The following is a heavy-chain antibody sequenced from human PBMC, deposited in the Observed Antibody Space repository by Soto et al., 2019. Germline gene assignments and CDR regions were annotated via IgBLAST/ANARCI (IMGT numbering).Heavy chain of an antibody. CDR2: IYSGGAT. CDR1: GFTVTNKY. J-gene: IGHJ2*01. Sequence: EVPLVESGGGLIQPGGSLGLSCAASGFTVTNKYMTWVRQAPGKGLEWVSLIYSGGATSYADSVKGRFTISRDNSKDILYLQMNSLRAEDTAVYYCARVDYGDYGWYFDLWGRGTLVTVSS. D-gene: IGHD4-17*01. V-gene: IGHV3-53*01. CDR3: ARVDYGDYGWYFDL.